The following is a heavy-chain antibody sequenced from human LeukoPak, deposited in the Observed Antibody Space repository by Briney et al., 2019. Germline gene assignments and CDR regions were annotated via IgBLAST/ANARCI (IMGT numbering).Heavy chain of an antibody. CDR2: VSPVGTDT. V-gene: IGHV3-74*01. CDR1: GFTFNSHW. J-gene: IGHJ4*02. CDR3: TRGCTGTGCPADY. D-gene: IGHD2-8*02. Sequence: PGGSLRLSCAASGFTFNSHWMHWVRQAPGKGLMWVSTVSPVGTDTNYADSVRGRFTISRDNAKNTLYLQMNSLRAEDTALYFCTRGCTGTGCPADYWGQGALVTVSS.